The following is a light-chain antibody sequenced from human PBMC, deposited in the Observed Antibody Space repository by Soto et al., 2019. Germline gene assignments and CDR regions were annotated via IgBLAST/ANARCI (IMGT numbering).Light chain of an antibody. J-gene: IGKJ2*01. CDR1: QSVSSN. CDR2: GAS. CDR3: QQHDKWPFT. V-gene: IGKV3-15*01. Sequence: EIGMTQYPVTLSVSPGERATLSCRASQSVSSNLAWYQQKPGQAPRLLIYGASTRATGIPARLSGSGSGTEFPLTISSLQSEDFEVYYCQQHDKWPFTFVQGPKL.